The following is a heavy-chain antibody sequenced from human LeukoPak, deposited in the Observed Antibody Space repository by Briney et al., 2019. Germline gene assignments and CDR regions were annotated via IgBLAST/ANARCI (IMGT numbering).Heavy chain of an antibody. Sequence: PSETLSLTCTVSGGSISSGGYYWSWIRQPPGKGLEWIGYIYHSGSTYYNPSLKSRVTISVDTSKNQFSLKLSSVTAADTAVYYCARAGYDILTGYGAFDIWGQGTMVTVSS. J-gene: IGHJ3*02. CDR1: GGSISSGGYY. V-gene: IGHV4-30-2*01. D-gene: IGHD3-9*01. CDR3: ARAGYDILTGYGAFDI. CDR2: IYHSGST.